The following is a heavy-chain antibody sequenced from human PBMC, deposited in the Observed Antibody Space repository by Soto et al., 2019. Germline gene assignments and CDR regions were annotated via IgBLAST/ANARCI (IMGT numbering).Heavy chain of an antibody. Sequence: QVHLVESGGGVVQPGRSLRLSCVASGFSFSSFGMFWARQAPGKGLEWVALIPWRGSIVYYGDSVKGRFTISRDNYKNTLYLQMDSLGIEDTAVYYCAKSRVPTAARDYYLDSWGQGTLVTVSS. CDR1: GFSFSSFG. CDR3: AKSRVPTAARDYYLDS. D-gene: IGHD1-1*01. V-gene: IGHV3-30*18. J-gene: IGHJ4*02. CDR2: IPWRGSIV.